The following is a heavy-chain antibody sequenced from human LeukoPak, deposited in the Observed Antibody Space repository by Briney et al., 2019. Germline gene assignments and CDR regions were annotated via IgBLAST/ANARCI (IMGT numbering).Heavy chain of an antibody. V-gene: IGHV4-34*01. Sequence: SETLSLTCAVCGGSFSGYYWSWIRQPPGKGLEWIGEINHSGSTNYNPSLKSRVTISVDTSKNQFSLRLNSVTAADTAVYYCARSNSSGWPFDYWGQGTLVTVSS. CDR3: ARSNSSGWPFDY. CDR1: GGSFSGYY. CDR2: INHSGST. J-gene: IGHJ4*02. D-gene: IGHD6-19*01.